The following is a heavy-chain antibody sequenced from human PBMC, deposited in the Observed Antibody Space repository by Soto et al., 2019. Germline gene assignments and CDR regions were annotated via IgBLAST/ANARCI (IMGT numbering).Heavy chain of an antibody. CDR3: AHRPAYDISPGYYPFDC. CDR2: IYWDDGK. D-gene: IGHD3-9*01. J-gene: IGHJ4*01. V-gene: IGHV2-5*02. Sequence: SGPTLVNPTQTLTLTCTFSGFSLSTSGLGVAWIRQPPGNALEWLALIYWDDGKRYSPSLKTRLNITKDTSKNQVVLTLTNVDPVDTATYYCAHRPAYDISPGYYPFDCWGHGYLVHVSP. CDR1: GFSLSTSGLG.